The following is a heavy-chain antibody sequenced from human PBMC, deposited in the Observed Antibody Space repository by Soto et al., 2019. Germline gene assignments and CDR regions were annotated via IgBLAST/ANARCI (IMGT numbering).Heavy chain of an antibody. J-gene: IGHJ4*02. Sequence: SETLSLTCAVYDESFSEYYWTWIRQPPGKGLEWIGEIKRRGSTTYNPALKSRVAISVDTSKKQFSLNLISVTAADTAVYYCARGQSPARFDFWGQGILVTVSS. CDR1: DESFSEYY. CDR3: ARGQSPARFDF. V-gene: IGHV4-34*01. CDR2: IKRRGST.